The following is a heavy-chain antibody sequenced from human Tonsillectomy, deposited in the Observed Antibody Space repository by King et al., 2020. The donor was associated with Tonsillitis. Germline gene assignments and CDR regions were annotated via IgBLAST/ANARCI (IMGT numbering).Heavy chain of an antibody. CDR3: ARGHSGSYQRTDALDI. Sequence: VQLVESGGGLVKPGGSLRLSCAASGFTFITYSMNGVRQAPGKGLEWVSSIDTPSGYIYYADSLKGRFTTSRDNAKNSLYLQMNSLRAEDTAVYYCARGHSGSYQRTDALDIWGQGTMVTVSS. CDR1: GFTFITYS. D-gene: IGHD1-26*01. CDR2: IDTPSGYI. V-gene: IGHV3-21*01. J-gene: IGHJ3*02.